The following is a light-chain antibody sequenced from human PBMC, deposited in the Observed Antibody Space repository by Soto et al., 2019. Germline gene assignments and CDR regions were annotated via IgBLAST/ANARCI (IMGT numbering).Light chain of an antibody. CDR2: VAS. CDR3: QQYTNTNNPWM. CDR1: PSISTY. J-gene: IGKJ1*01. Sequence: DLQMTQSPSSLSASVGDRVTITCRASPSISTYLNWYQQKPGKAPKLLILVASTLPSGVPSRFSGSGSGTEFTLIISGLQPEDSATYYCQQYTNTNNPWMFGQGTKMEIK. V-gene: IGKV1-39*01.